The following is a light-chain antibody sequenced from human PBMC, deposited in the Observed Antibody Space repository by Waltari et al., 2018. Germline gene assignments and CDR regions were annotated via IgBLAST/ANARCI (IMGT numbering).Light chain of an antibody. CDR1: QSVSSY. Sequence: EIVLTQSPATLSLSPGESATLSCRASQSVSSYLAWYQPKPGQAPRLLIYDASNRATGIPARFSGSGSGTDFTLTISSLEPEDFAVYYCQQRSNWPWTFGQGTKVEIK. CDR3: QQRSNWPWT. V-gene: IGKV3-11*01. CDR2: DAS. J-gene: IGKJ1*01.